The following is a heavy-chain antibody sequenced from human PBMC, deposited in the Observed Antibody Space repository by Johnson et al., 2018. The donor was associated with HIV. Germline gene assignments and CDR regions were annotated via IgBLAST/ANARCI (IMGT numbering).Heavy chain of an antibody. D-gene: IGHD2-15*01. J-gene: IGHJ3*02. CDR1: GFTFSDYY. V-gene: IGHV3-30*03. CDR3: ARDDGGGGDAFDI. Sequence: QVQLVESGGGLVQPGGSLRLSCAASGFTFSDYYMSWIRQAPGKGLEWVAVISYDGSNKYYADSVKGRFTISRDNSKNTLYLQMNSLRAEDTAVYYCARDDGGGGDAFDIWGQGTMVTVSS. CDR2: ISYDGSNK.